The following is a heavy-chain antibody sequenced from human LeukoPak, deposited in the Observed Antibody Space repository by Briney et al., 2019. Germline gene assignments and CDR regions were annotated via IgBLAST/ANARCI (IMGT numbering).Heavy chain of an antibody. CDR3: ATHIVATIRDNWFDP. V-gene: IGHV4-34*08. D-gene: IGHD5-12*01. CDR1: GFTFSSYA. CDR2: INHSGST. J-gene: IGHJ5*02. Sequence: GSLRLSCAASGFTFSSYAMNWVRQPPGKGLEWIGEINHSGSTNYNPSLKRRVTISVDTSKNQFSLKLSSVTAADTAVYYCATHIVATIRDNWFDPWGQGTLVTVSS.